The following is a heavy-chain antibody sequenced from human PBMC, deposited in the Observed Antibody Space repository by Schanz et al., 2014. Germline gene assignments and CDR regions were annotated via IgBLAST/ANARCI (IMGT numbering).Heavy chain of an antibody. CDR1: GGPFCSYA. D-gene: IGHD3-22*01. Sequence: SCNASGGPFCSYAPSWVPHAPGPGHEWIGGIKPNSVDTNYAQKFQVWVTMTRDTSISTAYMELSRLRSDDTAVYYCGRAYERSASYPPFEYGGQGDLVTVYS. V-gene: IGHV1-2*04. J-gene: IGHJ4*02. CDR2: IKPNSVDT. CDR3: GRAYERSASYPPFEY.